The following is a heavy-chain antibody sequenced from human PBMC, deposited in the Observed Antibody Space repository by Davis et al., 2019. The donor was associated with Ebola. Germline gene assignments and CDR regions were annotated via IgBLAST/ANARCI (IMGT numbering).Heavy chain of an antibody. D-gene: IGHD6-13*01. CDR3: ARTVRSAAGTGLDY. CDR2: IDPSDSYT. CDR1: GYIFTSYW. Sequence: KVSCKGSGYIFTSYWISWVRQMPGKGLEWMGRIDPSDSYTNYSPSFQGHVTISADKSISTAYLQWSSLKASDTAMYYCARTVRSAAGTGLDYWGQGTLVTVSS. J-gene: IGHJ4*02. V-gene: IGHV5-10-1*01.